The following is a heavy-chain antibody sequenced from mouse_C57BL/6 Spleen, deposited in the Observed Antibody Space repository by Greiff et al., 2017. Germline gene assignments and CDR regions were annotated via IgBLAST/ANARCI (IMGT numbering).Heavy chain of an antibody. D-gene: IGHD1-1*01. V-gene: IGHV5-16*01. CDR3: ARDRGAPHYYGSSHYAMDY. CDR1: GFTFSDYY. Sequence: EVQRVESEGGLVQPGSSMKLSCTASGFTFSDYYMAWVRQVPEKGLEWVANINYDGSSTYYLDSLKSRFIISRDNAKYILYLQMSSLKSEDTATYYCARDRGAPHYYGSSHYAMDYWGQGTSVTVSS. J-gene: IGHJ4*01. CDR2: INYDGSST.